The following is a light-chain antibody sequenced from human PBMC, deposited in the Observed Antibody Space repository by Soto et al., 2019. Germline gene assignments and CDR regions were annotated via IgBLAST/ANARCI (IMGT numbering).Light chain of an antibody. Sequence: DLQMTRSPSTLSRSVGERTTISCRASQSIGNRLAWYQQKPGTAPKVLIYDASTLESGVPLRFSGSGSGTNFILTISSLQPDDFATYYCQHYGGLWTFGLGTKVDIK. CDR1: QSIGNR. J-gene: IGKJ1*01. CDR2: DAS. V-gene: IGKV1-5*01. CDR3: QHYGGLWT.